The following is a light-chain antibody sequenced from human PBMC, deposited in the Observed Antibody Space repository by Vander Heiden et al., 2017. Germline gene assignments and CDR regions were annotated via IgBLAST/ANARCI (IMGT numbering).Light chain of an antibody. Sequence: DIQMTQSPSTLSASVGDRVTITCRASQSISSWLAWYQQKPGKAPKLLIYKASSLESGVPSRFSGSGSGTEFTLTISSLQPDDFATYYCQQENSSPETFGQGTKVEIK. CDR2: KAS. V-gene: IGKV1-5*03. CDR1: QSISSW. J-gene: IGKJ1*01. CDR3: QQENSSPET.